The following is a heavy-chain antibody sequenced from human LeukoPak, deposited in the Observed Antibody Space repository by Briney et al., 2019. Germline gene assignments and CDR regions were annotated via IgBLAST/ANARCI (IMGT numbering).Heavy chain of an antibody. D-gene: IGHD3-10*01. CDR3: ARGGTYLPFGY. CDR2: MNANSGDT. V-gene: IGHV1-8*01. J-gene: IGHJ4*02. CDR1: GYTFTSYD. Sequence: GASVKVSCKASGYTFTSYDINWVRQATGQGLEWMGWMNANSGDTGYAQNFQGRVTMTRNTSISTAYMELSSLRSEDTAIHYCARGGTYLPFGYWGQGTLVTVSS.